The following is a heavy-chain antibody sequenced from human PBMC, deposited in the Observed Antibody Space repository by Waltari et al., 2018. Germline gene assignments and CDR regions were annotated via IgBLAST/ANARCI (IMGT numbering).Heavy chain of an antibody. D-gene: IGHD3-10*01. Sequence: VQLVQSGAEVKKPGASVKVSCKASGYTFTSYYMHWVQQAPGKGLEWMGRVDPEDGETIYAEKFQGRVTITADTSTDTAYMELSSLRSEDTAVYYCATAGKYYFDYWGQGTLVTVSS. CDR2: VDPEDGET. CDR1: GYTFTSYY. J-gene: IGHJ4*02. CDR3: ATAGKYYFDY. V-gene: IGHV1-69-2*01.